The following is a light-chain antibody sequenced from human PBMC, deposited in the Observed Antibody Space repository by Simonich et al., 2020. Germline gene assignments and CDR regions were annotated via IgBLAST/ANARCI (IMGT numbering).Light chain of an antibody. V-gene: IGLV2-11*01. J-gene: IGLJ3*02. CDR2: DVR. CDR1: SRDVGGYNY. Sequence: QSALTQPRSVSGSPGQSVTISCTGTSRDVGGYNYVSWYQQHPGKAPKLMIYDVRKRPSGVPDRFSGSKSGNTASLTISGLQAEDEADYYCCSYAGSYSVFGGGTKLTVL. CDR3: CSYAGSYSV.